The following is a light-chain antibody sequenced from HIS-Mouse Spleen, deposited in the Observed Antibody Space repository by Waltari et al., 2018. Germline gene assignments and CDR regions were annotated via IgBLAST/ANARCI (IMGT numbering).Light chain of an antibody. CDR2: EGS. V-gene: IGLV2-23*01. CDR1: SRYVGSYNL. Sequence: QSALTQPASVSGSPGQSITISCTGPSRYVGSYNLFSGYQQHPGKAPKLMIYEGSKRPSGVSNRFSGSKSGNTASLTISGLQAEDEADYYCCSYAGSSTLVFGGGTKLTVL. J-gene: IGLJ2*01. CDR3: CSYAGSSTLV.